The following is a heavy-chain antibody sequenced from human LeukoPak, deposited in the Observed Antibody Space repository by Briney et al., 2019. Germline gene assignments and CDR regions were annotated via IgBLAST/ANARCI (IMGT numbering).Heavy chain of an antibody. CDR1: VGSFSGYY. CDR3: ARRSGSSGITMVRGVRLDYFDY. Sequence: PSETLSLTCAVYVGSFSGYYSSWSRQPPGKGLECIGEINHIVSTNYNPSLKSRVTISVEPSKNQLSLKLSSVTAADTAVYYCARRSGSSGITMVRGVRLDYFDYWGQGTLVTV. D-gene: IGHD3-10*01. J-gene: IGHJ4*02. CDR2: INHIVST. V-gene: IGHV4-34*01.